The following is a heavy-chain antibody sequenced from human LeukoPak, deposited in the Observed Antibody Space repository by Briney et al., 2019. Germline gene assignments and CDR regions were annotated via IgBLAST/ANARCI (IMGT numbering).Heavy chain of an antibody. Sequence: SETLSLTCTVSGYSISTGFYWGWIRQPPGKGLECIGSIYHSGSTYYNPSLKSRVTISVDTSKNQFSLNLSSVTAADTAMYYCARAVGTSRNFFDYWGQGTLVTVSS. CDR3: ARAVGTSRNFFDY. V-gene: IGHV4-38-2*02. J-gene: IGHJ4*02. D-gene: IGHD4-23*01. CDR1: GYSISTGFY. CDR2: IYHSGST.